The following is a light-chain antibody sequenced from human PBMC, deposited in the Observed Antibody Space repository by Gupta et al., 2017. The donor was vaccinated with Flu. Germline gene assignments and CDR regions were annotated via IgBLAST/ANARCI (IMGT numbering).Light chain of an antibody. CDR2: AAS. CDR1: QSISVY. CDR3: QQSDSTPRT. Sequence: EIEMTQSPSSLSASVGDRVTITCRASQSISVYLNWYQQKPGKAPELLIYAASSLESGVPSRFAGSGSGTFFTLTISSLQPEDFATYPCQQSDSTPRTFGQGTKVEIK. J-gene: IGKJ4*01. V-gene: IGKV1-39*01.